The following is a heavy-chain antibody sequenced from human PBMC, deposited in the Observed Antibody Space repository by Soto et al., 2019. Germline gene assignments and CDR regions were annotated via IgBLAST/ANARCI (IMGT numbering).Heavy chain of an antibody. CDR3: ARVRGGSSSWTDAFDI. J-gene: IGHJ3*02. CDR1: GYTFTSYY. Sequence: QVQLVQSGAEVKKPGASVKVSCKASGYTFTSYYMHWVRQAPGQGLEWMGIINPSGGSTSYAQKFQGTVTMTRDTSTSTVYMELSSLRSEDTAVYYCARVRGGSSSWTDAFDIWGQGTMVTVSS. D-gene: IGHD6-13*01. CDR2: INPSGGST. V-gene: IGHV1-46*01.